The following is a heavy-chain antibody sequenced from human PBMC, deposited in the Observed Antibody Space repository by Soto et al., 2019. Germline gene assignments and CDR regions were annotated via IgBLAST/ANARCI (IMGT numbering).Heavy chain of an antibody. V-gene: IGHV3-74*01. J-gene: IGHJ6*02. D-gene: IGHD3-3*01. CDR3: ARDASDYDFWTSRPRYYYGMDV. Sequence: GGSLRLSCAASGFTFSSFWMTWVRQAPGKGLEWVANIKGDGSSTRYADSVKGRFTISRDNAKNTLYLQMNSLRAEDTAVYYCARDASDYDFWTSRPRYYYGMDVWGQGTTVTVSS. CDR1: GFTFSSFW. CDR2: IKGDGSST.